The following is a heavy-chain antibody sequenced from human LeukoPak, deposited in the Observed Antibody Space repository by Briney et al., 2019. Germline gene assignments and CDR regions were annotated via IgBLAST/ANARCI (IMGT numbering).Heavy chain of an antibody. Sequence: GGSLRLSCAASGFSVSNTYMSWVRQAPGKGLEWVSIIYSGGNTYYADSMKGRFTISRDNSKNNLYLQMNRLRPEDMAVYYCARLPLPEPDYWGQGNLVTVSS. CDR2: IYSGGNT. CDR3: ARLPLPEPDY. CDR1: GFSVSNTY. J-gene: IGHJ4*02. D-gene: IGHD1-26*01. V-gene: IGHV3-53*01.